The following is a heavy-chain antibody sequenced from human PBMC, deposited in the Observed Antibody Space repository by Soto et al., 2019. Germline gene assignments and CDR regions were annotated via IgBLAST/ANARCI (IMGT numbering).Heavy chain of an antibody. Sequence: VRLVDSGGGLVQPGGALRLSCAASGFTFSSYWMHLVRQSPGKGLEWVSRINDDGRRTRYADSVNGRFTIARDNAKNTLYLQMNSLREDDTAIYYCARRNRPSYTSDYWGEGTLVTVAS. J-gene: IGHJ4*02. CDR1: GFTFSSYW. CDR2: INDDGRRT. D-gene: IGHD5-18*01. V-gene: IGHV3-74*01. CDR3: ARRNRPSYTSDY.